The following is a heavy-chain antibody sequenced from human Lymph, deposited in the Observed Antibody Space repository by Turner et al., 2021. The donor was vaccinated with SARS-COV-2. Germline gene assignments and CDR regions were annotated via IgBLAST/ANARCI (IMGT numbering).Heavy chain of an antibody. J-gene: IGHJ4*02. D-gene: IGHD3-22*01. V-gene: IGHV3-23*01. Sequence: EVQLLESGGGVVQPGGSLRPSCAAYGSPFSSYAMSWVRQAPGKGLEWVSTISGRGGSTYYADSVKGRFTISRDNSKNTLYLQMNSLRAEDTAVYYCAKNEMAMIVVVITLFDYWGQGTLVTVSS. CDR2: ISGRGGST. CDR1: GSPFSSYA. CDR3: AKNEMAMIVVVITLFDY.